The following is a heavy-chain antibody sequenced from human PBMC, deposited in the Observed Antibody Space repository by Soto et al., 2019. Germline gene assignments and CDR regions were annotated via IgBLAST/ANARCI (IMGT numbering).Heavy chain of an antibody. V-gene: IGHV3-33*01. CDR3: AREGDDSSGWYYFDY. CDR2: IWYDGSNK. D-gene: IGHD3-22*01. J-gene: IGHJ4*02. Sequence: QVQLVESGGGVVQPGRSLRLSCAASGFTFSSYGMHWVRQAPGKGLEWVAVIWYDGSNKYYADSVKGRFTISRDNSKNTLYLQMNSLRAEDTAVYYCAREGDDSSGWYYFDYWGQGTLVTVSS. CDR1: GFTFSSYG.